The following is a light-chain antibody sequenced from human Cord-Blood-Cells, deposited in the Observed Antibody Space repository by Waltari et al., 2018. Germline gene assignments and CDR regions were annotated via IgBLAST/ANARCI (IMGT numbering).Light chain of an antibody. CDR3: QQSYRTPWT. J-gene: IGKJ1*01. CDR2: AAS. V-gene: IGKV1-39*01. CDR1: QRSSHY. Sequence: DNQMMQYSSSLSPSAGDRVTITCRASQRSSHYLNWYHQKPGNAPKLLIYAASSLESGVPSRFSGSGSGTDFTLAIRSLQPEDCATYYFQQSYRTPWTFGQGTKVEIK.